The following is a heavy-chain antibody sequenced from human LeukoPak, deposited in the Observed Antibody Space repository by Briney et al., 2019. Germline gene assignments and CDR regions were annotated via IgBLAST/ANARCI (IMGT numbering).Heavy chain of an antibody. CDR2: INHSGSA. V-gene: IGHV4-34*01. J-gene: IGHJ4*02. Sequence: SETLSLTSAVPGGSFSGYYWSWSRQPPGKGLEWVGEINHSGSATYNPSPKRRVTISLAASKNQISLILKCITGADTAVYYCARGPLLHSWGQGTLVTVSS. D-gene: IGHD3-3*01. CDR1: GGSFSGYY. CDR3: ARGPLLHS.